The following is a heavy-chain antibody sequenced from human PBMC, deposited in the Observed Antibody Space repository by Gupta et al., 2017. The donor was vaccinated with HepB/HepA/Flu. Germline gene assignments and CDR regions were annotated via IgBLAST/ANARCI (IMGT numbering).Heavy chain of an antibody. CDR2: IRSKANSYAT. CDR1: GFTFSGSA. Sequence: EVQLVESGGGLVQPGGSLKLSCAASGFTFSGSAMHWVRQASGKGLEWVGRIRSKANSYATAYAASVKGRFTISRDDSKNTAYLQMNSLKTEDTAVYYCTRLGGKVKYFDYWGQGTLVTVSS. D-gene: IGHD1-26*01. CDR3: TRLGGKVKYFDY. V-gene: IGHV3-73*01. J-gene: IGHJ4*02.